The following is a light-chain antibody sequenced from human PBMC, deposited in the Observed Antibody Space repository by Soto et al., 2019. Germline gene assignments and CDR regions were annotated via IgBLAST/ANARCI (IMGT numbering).Light chain of an antibody. Sequence: DIQMTQSPSTLSASVGDRVTITCRASQSISSWLAWYQQKPGKAPKLLIYDASSLESGVPSMFSGSGSGTEFTLTISSLQPDDVATYYCQQYNSYLWAYGQGTKVEIK. J-gene: IGKJ1*01. CDR2: DAS. CDR3: QQYNSYLWA. CDR1: QSISSW. V-gene: IGKV1-5*01.